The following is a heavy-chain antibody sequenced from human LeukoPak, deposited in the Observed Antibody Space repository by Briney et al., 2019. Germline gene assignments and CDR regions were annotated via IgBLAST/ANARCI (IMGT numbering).Heavy chain of an antibody. CDR1: GGTFSSYA. V-gene: IGHV1-69*01. Sequence: SVKVSCKASGGTFSSYAISWVRQAPGQGLEWMGGIIPIFGTANYAQKFQGRVTFTADESTSTAYMELSSLRSEDTAVYYCARAVRVVATTTFDYWGQGTLVTVSS. CDR3: ARAVRVVATTTFDY. D-gene: IGHD5-24*01. J-gene: IGHJ4*02. CDR2: IIPIFGTA.